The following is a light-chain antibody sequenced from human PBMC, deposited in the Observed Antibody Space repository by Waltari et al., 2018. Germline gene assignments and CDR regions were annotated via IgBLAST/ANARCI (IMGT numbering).Light chain of an antibody. CDR3: NSRDSSGNHRVV. CDR1: RLRSYY. CDR2: GKN. Sequence: SSELTQDPTVSVAVGQTVRITCQGARLRSYYATWYQQKPGQAPVLVIYGKNSRPSGIPDRFSGSSSGNTASLTITGAQAEDEADYYCNSRDSSGNHRVVFGGGTKLTVL. V-gene: IGLV3-19*01. J-gene: IGLJ2*01.